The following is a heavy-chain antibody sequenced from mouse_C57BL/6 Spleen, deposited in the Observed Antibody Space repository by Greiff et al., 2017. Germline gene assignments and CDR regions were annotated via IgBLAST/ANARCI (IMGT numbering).Heavy chain of an antibody. CDR2: INPNNGGT. Sequence: EVKLQQSGPELVKPGASVKISCKASGYTFTDYYMNWVKQSHGKSLEWIGDINPNNGGTSYNQKFKGKATLTVDKSSSTAYMELRSLTSEDSAVYYCARGAGSSPLFDYWGQGTTLTVSS. CDR1: GYTFTDYY. CDR3: ARGAGSSPLFDY. J-gene: IGHJ2*01. D-gene: IGHD1-1*01. V-gene: IGHV1-26*01.